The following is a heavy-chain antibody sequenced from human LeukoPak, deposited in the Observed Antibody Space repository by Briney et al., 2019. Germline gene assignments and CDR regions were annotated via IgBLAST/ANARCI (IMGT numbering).Heavy chain of an antibody. Sequence: PSETLSLTCTVSGGSISSYYWSWIRQPPGKGLEWIGYIYYSGSTNYNPSLKSRVTISVDTSKNQFSLKLSSVTAADTAVYYCARLSLYYYDSSGYYYFDYWGQGTLVTVSS. D-gene: IGHD3-22*01. V-gene: IGHV4-59*12. CDR3: ARLSLYYYDSSGYYYFDY. CDR1: GGSISSYY. CDR2: IYYSGST. J-gene: IGHJ4*02.